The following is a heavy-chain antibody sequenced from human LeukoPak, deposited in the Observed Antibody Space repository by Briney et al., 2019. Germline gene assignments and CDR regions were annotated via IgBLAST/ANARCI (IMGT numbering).Heavy chain of an antibody. CDR3: GRDQYGGYALDY. D-gene: IGHD4-17*01. Sequence: GESLRLSCAASGFIFSSYSMNWVRQAPGKGLEWVSSISSISCIYYADSVKGRFTISRDNAKNSLYLQMNSMRAEDTAVYYCGRDQYGGYALDYWGEGNLVTVSS. CDR1: GFIFSSYS. CDR2: ISSISCI. V-gene: IGHV3-21*01. J-gene: IGHJ4*02.